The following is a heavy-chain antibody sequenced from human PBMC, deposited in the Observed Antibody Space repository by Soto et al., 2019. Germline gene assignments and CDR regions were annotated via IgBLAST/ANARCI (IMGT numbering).Heavy chain of an antibody. Sequence: QVQLVESGGGVVQPGRSLRLSCAASGFTFSSYGMHWVRQAPGKGLEWVAVIWYDGSNKYYADSVKGRFTISRDNSKHTLYLQMNSLRAEDTAVYYCAPDRAVRSYGLNYSGQGTLVTVSS. CDR3: APDRAVRSYGLNY. J-gene: IGHJ4*02. CDR1: GFTFSSYG. D-gene: IGHD5-18*01. CDR2: IWYDGSNK. V-gene: IGHV3-33*01.